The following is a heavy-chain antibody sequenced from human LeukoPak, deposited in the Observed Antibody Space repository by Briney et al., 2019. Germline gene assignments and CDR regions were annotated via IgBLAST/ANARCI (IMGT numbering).Heavy chain of an antibody. Sequence: SGGSLRLSCAASGFTFSSYGMSWVRQAPGKGLEWVSAISGSGGSTYYADSVKGRFTISRDNSKNTLYLQMNSLRAEDTAVYYCARPSRYYDSSENWGQGTLVTVSS. CDR2: ISGSGGST. J-gene: IGHJ4*02. D-gene: IGHD3-22*01. V-gene: IGHV3-23*01. CDR1: GFTFSSYG. CDR3: ARPSRYYDSSEN.